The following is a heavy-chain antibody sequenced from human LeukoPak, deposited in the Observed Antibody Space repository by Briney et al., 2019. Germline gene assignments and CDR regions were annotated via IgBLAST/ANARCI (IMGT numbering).Heavy chain of an antibody. J-gene: IGHJ5*02. V-gene: IGHV3-21*01. CDR1: GFPFSSYS. CDR3: ARESVGDIVVVPAAQGWFDP. D-gene: IGHD2-2*01. Sequence: KPGGSLRLSCAGSGFPFSSYSMNWVRQAPGKGLEWVSSIDLNGNNINYADSVKDRFTISRDNAKSSLFLQMDSLRAEDTAVYYCARESVGDIVVVPAAQGWFDPWGQGTLVTVSS. CDR2: IDLNGNNI.